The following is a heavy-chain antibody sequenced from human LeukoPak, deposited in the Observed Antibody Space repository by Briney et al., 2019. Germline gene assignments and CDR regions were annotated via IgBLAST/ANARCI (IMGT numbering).Heavy chain of an antibody. J-gene: IGHJ4*02. CDR2: INHSGST. V-gene: IGHV4-34*01. CDR1: GGSFSGYY. D-gene: IGHD7-27*01. CDR3: ARGNWGYDY. Sequence: SETLSLTCAVYGGSFSGYYWSWIRQPPGKGLEWIGEINHSGSTNYNPSLKSRVTISVDTSKNQFSLKLSSVTAADTAVYYCARGNWGYDYWGQGTLATVSS.